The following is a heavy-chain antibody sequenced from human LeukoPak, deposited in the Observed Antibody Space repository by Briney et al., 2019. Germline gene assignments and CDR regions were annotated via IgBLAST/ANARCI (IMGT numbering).Heavy chain of an antibody. J-gene: IGHJ5*02. CDR2: IYYSGST. CDR1: GGSISSYY. CDR3: AREVDTASHRFDP. D-gene: IGHD5-18*01. V-gene: IGHV4-59*01. Sequence: KPSETLSLTCTVSGGSISSYYWSWIRQPPGKGLEWIGYIYYSGSTNYNPSLKSRVTISVDTSKNQFSLKLSSVTAADTAVYYCAREVDTASHRFDPWGQGTLVTVSS.